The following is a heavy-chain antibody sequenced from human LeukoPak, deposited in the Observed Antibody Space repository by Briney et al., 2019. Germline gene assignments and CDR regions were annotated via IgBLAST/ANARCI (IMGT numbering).Heavy chain of an antibody. CDR3: AREWSSSFDY. CDR2: IYYSGST. J-gene: IGHJ4*02. CDR1: GGSISSYY. Sequence: SETLSLTCTVSGGSISSYYWSWIRQPPGKGLEWIGYIYYSGSTNYNPSLESRVTISVDTSKNQFSLKLSSVTAADTAVYYCAREWSSSFDYWGQGTLVTVSS. D-gene: IGHD6-13*01. V-gene: IGHV4-59*01.